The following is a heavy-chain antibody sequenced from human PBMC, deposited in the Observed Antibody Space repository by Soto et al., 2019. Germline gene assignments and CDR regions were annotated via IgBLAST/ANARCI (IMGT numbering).Heavy chain of an antibody. CDR2: IKRISDGGAT. V-gene: IGHV3-15*01. D-gene: IGHD2-15*01. Sequence: EVQLVESGGGLVKPGGSTRLSCATSGFTFNDAWMSWVRQAPGKGLEWVGRIKRISDGGATDYAAPVKGRFTISRDDSKNTLYLQMNSLKAEDTAVYYCATGLGHSDFDYWGQGTLVTVSP. J-gene: IGHJ4*02. CDR3: ATGLGHSDFDY. CDR1: GFTFNDAW.